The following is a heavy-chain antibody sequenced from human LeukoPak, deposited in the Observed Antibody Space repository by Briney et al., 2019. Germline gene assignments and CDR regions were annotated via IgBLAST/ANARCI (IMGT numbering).Heavy chain of an antibody. CDR1: GYSISSGYY. Sequence: SETLSLTCTVSGYSISSGYYWGWIRQPPGKGLEWIGSIYHSGSTYYNPSLKSRVTISVDTSKNQFSLKLSSVTAADTAVYHCARSINWIVVVSLNAFDIWGQGTMVTVSS. J-gene: IGHJ3*02. D-gene: IGHD3-22*01. V-gene: IGHV4-38-2*02. CDR3: ARSINWIVVVSLNAFDI. CDR2: IYHSGST.